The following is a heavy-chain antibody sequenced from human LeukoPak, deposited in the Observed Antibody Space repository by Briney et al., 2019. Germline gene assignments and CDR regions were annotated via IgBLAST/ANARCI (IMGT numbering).Heavy chain of an antibody. J-gene: IGHJ4*02. V-gene: IGHV3-23*01. Sequence: SLRPACSAVAFTVISYDISSVRPTPRGGLEWGLTISVVGNTTYYADSVKGHFTSSRDNSKNTLYLQINSLRAEDTAVYYCAKDASYYDFWSGYSHSSFDYWGQGTLVTASS. D-gene: IGHD3-3*01. CDR3: AKDASYYDFWSGYSHSSFDY. CDR1: AFTVISYD. CDR2: ISVVGNTT.